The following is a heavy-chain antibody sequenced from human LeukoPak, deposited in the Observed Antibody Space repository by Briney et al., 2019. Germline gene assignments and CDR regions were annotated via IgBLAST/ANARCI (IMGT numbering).Heavy chain of an antibody. CDR3: ARGGGSLMDY. J-gene: IGHJ4*02. CDR1: GFTFSSNW. Sequence: GGSLRLSCAASGFTFSSNWMSRVRQAPGKGLEWVANIKQDGSEKYYVESVKGRFTISRDNAKNSLYLQLNSLRAEDTAVYYCARGGGSLMDYWGQGTLVTVSS. D-gene: IGHD1-26*01. V-gene: IGHV3-7*01. CDR2: IKQDGSEK.